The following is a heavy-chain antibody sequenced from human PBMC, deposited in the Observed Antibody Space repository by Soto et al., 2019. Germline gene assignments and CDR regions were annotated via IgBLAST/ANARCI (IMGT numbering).Heavy chain of an antibody. CDR3: ARDILYGSARHDAFDI. CDR1: GFTVSSNY. V-gene: IGHV3-66*01. Sequence: GGSLRLSCAASGFTVSSNYMSWVRQAPGKGLEWVSVIYSGGSTYYADSVKGRFTISRDNSKNTLYLQMNSLRAEDTAVYYCARDILYGSARHDAFDIWGQGTMVTVSS. CDR2: IYSGGST. J-gene: IGHJ3*02. D-gene: IGHD3-10*01.